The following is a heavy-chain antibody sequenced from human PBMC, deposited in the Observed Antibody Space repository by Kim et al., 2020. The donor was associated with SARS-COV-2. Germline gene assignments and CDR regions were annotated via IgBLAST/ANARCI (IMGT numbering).Heavy chain of an antibody. V-gene: IGHV5-51*01. CDR3: ARVPVLRYFDWLLYYFDY. J-gene: IGHJ4*02. Sequence: GESLKISCKGSGYSFTSYWIGWVRQMPGKGLEWMGIIYPGDSDTRYSPSFQGQVTISADKSISTAYLQWSSLKASDTAMYYCARVPVLRYFDWLLYYFDYWGQGTLVTVSS. CDR1: GYSFTSYW. CDR2: IYPGDSDT. D-gene: IGHD3-9*01.